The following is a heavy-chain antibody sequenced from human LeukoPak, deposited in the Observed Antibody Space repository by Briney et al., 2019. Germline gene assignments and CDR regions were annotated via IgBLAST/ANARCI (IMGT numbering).Heavy chain of an antibody. V-gene: IGHV3-23*01. J-gene: IGHJ4*02. CDR1: GGSISSYY. D-gene: IGHD1/OR15-1a*01. Sequence: ETLSLTCTVSGGSISSYYWSWIRQPPGKGLEWVSAIGDSTGSTYYADSVKGRFTTSRDNSKNTLYLHMNSLRAEDTAVYFCARDGSLREQDYWGQGTLVTVSS. CDR2: IGDSTGST. CDR3: ARDGSLREQDY.